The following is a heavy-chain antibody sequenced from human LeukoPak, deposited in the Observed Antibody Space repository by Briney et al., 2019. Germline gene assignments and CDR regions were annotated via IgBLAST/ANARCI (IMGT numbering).Heavy chain of an antibody. J-gene: IGHJ3*02. V-gene: IGHV3-30*04. CDR1: GFTFSSYA. CDR3: AKAGGSGYYNDAFDI. Sequence: PGGSLRLSCAASGFTFSSYAMHWVRQAPGKGLEWVAVISYDGSNKYYADSVKGRFTISRDNSKNTLYLQMNSLRAEDTALYYCAKAGGSGYYNDAFDIWGQGTMVTVS. CDR2: ISYDGSNK. D-gene: IGHD3-22*01.